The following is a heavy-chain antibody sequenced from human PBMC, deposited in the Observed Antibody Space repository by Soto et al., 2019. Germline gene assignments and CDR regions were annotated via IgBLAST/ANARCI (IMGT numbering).Heavy chain of an antibody. CDR3: AKDLQSYGDYDYYCYGMDV. CDR1: XXTFSTYG. CDR2: ISYDGTNK. Sequence: QVQLVESGGGEVQPGRSLTIXCAASXXTFSTYGMHWVRQTPGKGLEWVAVISYDGTNKFYSDSVKGRFTISRDNFKNTLTLQMNSPRADDTAVYSCAKDLQSYGDYDYYCYGMDVWGLGTRVTVSS. D-gene: IGHD4-17*01. V-gene: IGHV3-30*18. J-gene: IGHJ6*02.